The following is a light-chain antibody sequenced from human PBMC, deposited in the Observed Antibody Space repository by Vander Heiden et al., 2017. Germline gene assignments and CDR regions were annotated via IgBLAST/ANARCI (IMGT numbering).Light chain of an antibody. Sequence: SVLTQPASVSGSPGQSFTISCTGTSSDVGTYNFVSWYQQYPGKAPKLMIYEDTKRPSGVSNRFSGSKSGKTASLTISGLQAEDEADYYCCSYAGSMTWAFGGGTKVTVL. CDR2: EDT. V-gene: IGLV2-23*01. CDR3: CSYAGSMTWA. CDR1: SSDVGTYNF. J-gene: IGLJ3*02.